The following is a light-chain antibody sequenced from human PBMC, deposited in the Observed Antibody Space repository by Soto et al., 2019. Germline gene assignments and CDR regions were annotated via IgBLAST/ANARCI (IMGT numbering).Light chain of an antibody. V-gene: IGLV3-21*02. CDR1: NIGIKR. Sequence: SYELTQPPSVSVAPGQTARITCGGNNIGIKRVHWYQQKPGQAPVLVVYDDTDRPSGIPERFSGSNSGNTATLTISRVEAGDEADYYCQVWDSSSDLWVFGGGTKVTVL. CDR2: DDT. J-gene: IGLJ3*02. CDR3: QVWDSSSDLWV.